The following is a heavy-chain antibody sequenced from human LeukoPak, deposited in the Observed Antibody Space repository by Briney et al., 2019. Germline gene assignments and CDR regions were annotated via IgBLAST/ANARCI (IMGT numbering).Heavy chain of an antibody. Sequence: SETLSLTCTVSGDSISTSNSYWGWIRQPPGKGLEWIGSIYYSGNTYYNPSLKSRVTISVDTSKNQFSLKLSSVTAADTAVYYCARLQYYDSSGYFFDYWGQGTLVTVSS. D-gene: IGHD3-22*01. J-gene: IGHJ4*02. V-gene: IGHV4-39*07. CDR3: ARLQYYDSSGYFFDY. CDR1: GDSISTSNSY. CDR2: IYYSGNT.